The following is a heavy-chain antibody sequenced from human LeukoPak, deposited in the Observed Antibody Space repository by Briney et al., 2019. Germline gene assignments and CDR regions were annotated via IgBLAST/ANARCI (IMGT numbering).Heavy chain of an antibody. CDR2: TYYRSKWYN. Sequence: SQTLSLTCAISGDSVSSNSAAWNWIRRSPSRGLEWLGRTYYRSKWYNDYAVSVKSRITINPDTSKNQFSLQLNSVTPEDTAVYYCARVEGQWLARFDYWGQGTLVTVSS. V-gene: IGHV6-1*01. CDR1: GDSVSSNSAA. CDR3: ARVEGQWLARFDY. J-gene: IGHJ4*02. D-gene: IGHD6-19*01.